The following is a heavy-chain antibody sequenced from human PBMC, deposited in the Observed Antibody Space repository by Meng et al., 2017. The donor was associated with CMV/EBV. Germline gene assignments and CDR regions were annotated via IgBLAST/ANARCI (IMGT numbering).Heavy chain of an antibody. D-gene: IGHD2/OR15-2a*01. V-gene: IGHV1-8*02. CDR3: ARGQVQCSTINCHDYRYSGMDV. Sequence: ASVKVSCKASGYTFIYYDIIWVRQASGQGLEWVGWMNPNRGNTAYAQKLQGRVTMTRDTSTSIAYMELSSLRSGDTAVYYCARGQVQCSTINCHDYRYSGMDVWGEGTTVTVSS. J-gene: IGHJ6*04. CDR2: MNPNRGNT. CDR1: GYTFIYYD.